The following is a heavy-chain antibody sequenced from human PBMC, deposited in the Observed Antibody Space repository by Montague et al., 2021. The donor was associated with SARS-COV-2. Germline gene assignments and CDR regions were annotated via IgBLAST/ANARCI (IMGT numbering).Heavy chain of an antibody. V-gene: IGHV4-59*03. D-gene: IGHD6-19*01. J-gene: IGHJ6*02. CDR2: IYYSGST. CDR1: GDSINSYY. Sequence: SETLSLTCDVYGDSINSYYWSWIRQPPGKGLEWIGYIYYSGSTIYNPSLKSRVTISIDTSKNQFSLKLNSVTAAETAVYYCAGRPTPSYSSGWYLFYYAMDVWGQGTTVTVSS. CDR3: AGRPTPSYSSGWYLFYYAMDV.